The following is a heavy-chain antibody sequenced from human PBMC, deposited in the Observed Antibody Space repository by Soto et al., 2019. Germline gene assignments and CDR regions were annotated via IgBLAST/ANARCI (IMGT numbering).Heavy chain of an antibody. D-gene: IGHD6-19*01. Sequence: SETLSLTCTVSGGSIISGGYYWIWIRQHPGKGLEWIGYIYYSGSTYYNPSLKSRVTISVDTSKNQFSLKLSSVTAADTAVYYCARGSLLPDIAVADAFDYWGQGTLVTVSS. J-gene: IGHJ4*02. CDR1: GGSIISGGYY. CDR3: ARGSLLPDIAVADAFDY. CDR2: IYYSGST. V-gene: IGHV4-31*03.